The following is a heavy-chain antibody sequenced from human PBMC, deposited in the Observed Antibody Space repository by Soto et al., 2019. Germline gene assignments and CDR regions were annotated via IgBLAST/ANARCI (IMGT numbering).Heavy chain of an antibody. D-gene: IGHD1-1*01. CDR1: GYAFTNYA. Sequence: ASVNVYCKASGYAFTNYAIHWVRQAPGQRLEWMGWINAGNGNTKYSQKFQDRVTITRDTSASTVYMALSSLRFEDTAVYYCAREQQLDTGNFDYWGQGTLVTVSS. V-gene: IGHV1-3*01. J-gene: IGHJ4*02. CDR3: AREQQLDTGNFDY. CDR2: INAGNGNT.